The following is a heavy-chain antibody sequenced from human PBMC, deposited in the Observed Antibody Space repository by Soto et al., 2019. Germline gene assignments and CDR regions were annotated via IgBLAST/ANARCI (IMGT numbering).Heavy chain of an antibody. V-gene: IGHV4-39*01. D-gene: IGHD1-20*01. CDR1: SGSISVTDVF. CDR3: ARITGRHLDY. CDR2: VDYSGTA. Sequence: PWETLSLTCTVSSGSISVTDVFWGWVRQPPGKGLEWIGNVDYSGTAYFSPSLATRVTFHVDTSKNQFSLTLYSVTAADTAVYYCARITGRHLDYWGQGSLVTVSS. J-gene: IGHJ4*02.